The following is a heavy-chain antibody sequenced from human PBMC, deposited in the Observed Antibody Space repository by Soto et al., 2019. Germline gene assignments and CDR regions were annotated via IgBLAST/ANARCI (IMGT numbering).Heavy chain of an antibody. CDR3: ARSDWGSAVGVDY. CDR1: GFTFSSYA. D-gene: IGHD6-19*01. Sequence: GSLRLSCAASGFTFSSYAMHWVRQAPGKGLEWVAVISYDGSNKYYADSVKGRFTISRDNSKNTLYLQMNSLRAEDTAVYYCARSDWGSAVGVDYWGQGTLVTVSS. V-gene: IGHV3-30*04. J-gene: IGHJ4*02. CDR2: ISYDGSNK.